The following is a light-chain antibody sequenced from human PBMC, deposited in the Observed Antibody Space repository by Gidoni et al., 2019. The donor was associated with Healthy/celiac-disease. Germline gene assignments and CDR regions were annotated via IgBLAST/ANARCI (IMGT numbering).Light chain of an antibody. CDR2: GAS. Sequence: EIVFTQSPGTLSLSPGERATLCCRASQSVSSSYLAWYQKKPGQAPRLLIYGASSRATGIPDRFSGSGSGTDFTLTISRLEPEDFAVYYCQQYGSSPRAFGGXTKVEIK. CDR1: QSVSSSY. V-gene: IGKV3-20*01. CDR3: QQYGSSPRA. J-gene: IGKJ4*01.